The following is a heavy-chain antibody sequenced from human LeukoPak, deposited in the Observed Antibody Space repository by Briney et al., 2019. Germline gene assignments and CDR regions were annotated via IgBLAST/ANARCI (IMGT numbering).Heavy chain of an antibody. CDR2: ISTSSNTI. J-gene: IGHJ4*02. Sequence: SGGSPRLSCAASGFTFASNTMNWGRQAPGKGLEWVSFISTSSNTIYYADSVKGRFTISRDNAKNSLYLQLNSLGAEDTAVYYCARIAAAELSFDYWGQGTLVTVSS. D-gene: IGHD6-13*01. CDR1: GFTFASNT. CDR3: ARIAAAELSFDY. V-gene: IGHV3-48*01.